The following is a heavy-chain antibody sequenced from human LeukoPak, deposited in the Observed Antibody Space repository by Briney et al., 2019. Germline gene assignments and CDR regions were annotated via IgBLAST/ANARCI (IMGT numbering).Heavy chain of an antibody. J-gene: IGHJ5*02. CDR2: INPNSGGT. V-gene: IGHV1-2*02. D-gene: IGHD1-26*01. CDR3: ATNNGSYFWFDP. CDR1: GYTFTGYY. Sequence: ASVKVSCKASGYTFTGYYVHWVRQAPGQGLEWMGWINPNSGGTNYAQKFRGRVTMTRDTSISTAYMVLSGPRSDDTALYYCATNNGSYFWFDPWGQGTLVTVSS.